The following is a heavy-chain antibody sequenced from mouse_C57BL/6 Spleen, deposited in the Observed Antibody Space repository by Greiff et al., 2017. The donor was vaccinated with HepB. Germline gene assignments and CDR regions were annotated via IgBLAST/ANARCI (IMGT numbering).Heavy chain of an antibody. J-gene: IGHJ4*01. CDR1: GYTFTDYN. CDR2: INPNNGGT. CDR3: ARFYDGHYGAMDY. D-gene: IGHD2-3*01. Sequence: EVQLQESGPELVKPGASVKIPCKASGYTFTDYNMDWVKQSHGKSLEWIGDINPNNGGTIYNQKFKSKATLTVDKSSSTAYMELRSLTSEDTAVYYCARFYDGHYGAMDYWGQGTSVTVSS. V-gene: IGHV1-18*01.